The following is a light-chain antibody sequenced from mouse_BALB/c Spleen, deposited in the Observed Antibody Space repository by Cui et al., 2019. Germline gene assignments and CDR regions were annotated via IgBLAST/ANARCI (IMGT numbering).Light chain of an antibody. CDR1: HSLLNSGNQKNY. Sequence: DIVMTQSPSSLTVTAGEKVTMSCKSSHSLLNSGNQKNYVTWYQQKPGQPPKLLIYWASTRESGVPDRFTGSGSGTDFTLTISSVQAEDLAVYYCQNDYSYPFTFGSGTKLEIK. CDR2: WAS. CDR3: QNDYSYPFT. V-gene: IGKV8-19*01. J-gene: IGKJ4*01.